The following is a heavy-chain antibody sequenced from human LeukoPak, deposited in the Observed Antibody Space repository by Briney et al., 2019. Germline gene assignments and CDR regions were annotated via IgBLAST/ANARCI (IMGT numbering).Heavy chain of an antibody. D-gene: IGHD1-14*01. J-gene: IGHJ4*02. CDR3: ARLRSDHKPFDY. Sequence: ASVKVSCEASGYTFTSYGISWVRQAPGQGLEWMGWISAYNGNTNYAQKLQGRVTMTTDTSTSTAYMELRSLRSDDTAVYYCARLRSDHKPFDYWGQGTLVTVSS. CDR1: GYTFTSYG. CDR2: ISAYNGNT. V-gene: IGHV1-18*01.